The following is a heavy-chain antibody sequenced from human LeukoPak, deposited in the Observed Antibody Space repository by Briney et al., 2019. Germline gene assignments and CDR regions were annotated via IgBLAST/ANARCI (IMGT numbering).Heavy chain of an antibody. V-gene: IGHV1-24*01. Sequence: ASVKVSCKVSGYTLTELSMHWVRQAPGKGLEWMGGFDPEDGETIYAQKFQGRVTMTEDTSTDTAYMELSSLRSEDTAVYYCATDPWGSGYSSGWWVYWGQGTLVTVSS. D-gene: IGHD6-19*01. J-gene: IGHJ4*02. CDR2: FDPEDGET. CDR3: ATDPWGSGYSSGWWVY. CDR1: GYTLTELS.